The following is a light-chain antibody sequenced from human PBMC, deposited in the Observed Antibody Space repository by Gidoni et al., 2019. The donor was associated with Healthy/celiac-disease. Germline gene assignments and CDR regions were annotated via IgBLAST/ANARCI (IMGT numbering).Light chain of an antibody. V-gene: IGKV1-39*01. CDR2: AAS. J-gene: IGKJ1*01. CDR1: QSISSY. Sequence: DIQMTQSPSSLSASVGDRVTITCRASQSISSYLNWYQQKPGKAPKLLIYAASSLKSGVPSRCSGSGSGTDFTLTISSLQPEDFATYYCQQSYSTWWTFGQXTKVEIK. CDR3: QQSYSTWWT.